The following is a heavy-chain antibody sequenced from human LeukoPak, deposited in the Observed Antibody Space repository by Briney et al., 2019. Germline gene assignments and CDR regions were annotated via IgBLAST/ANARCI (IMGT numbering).Heavy chain of an antibody. CDR1: GGSISTSNSY. D-gene: IGHD3-10*01. J-gene: IGHJ6*03. CDR3: ARIGYYYGSGSDTYYYYMDV. CDR2: INHSGST. V-gene: IGHV4-34*01. Sequence: PSETLSLTCAVSGGSISTSNSYWGWIRRPPGKGLEWIGEINHSGSTNYNPSLKSRVTISVDTSKNQFSLKLSSVTAEDTAVYYCARIGYYYGSGSDTYYYYMDVWGKGTTVTISS.